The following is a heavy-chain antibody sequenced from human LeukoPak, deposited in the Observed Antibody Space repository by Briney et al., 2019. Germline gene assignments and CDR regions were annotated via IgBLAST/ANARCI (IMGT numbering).Heavy chain of an antibody. CDR3: ARANSGSYQTNFDY. Sequence: ASVKVSCKASGYTFTSYGISWVRQAPGQGLEWMGWMNPNSGNTGYAQKFQGRVTITRNTSISTAYMELSSLRSEDTAVYYCARANSGSYQTNFDYWGQGTLVTVSS. CDR2: MNPNSGNT. CDR1: GYTFTSYG. D-gene: IGHD1-26*01. J-gene: IGHJ4*02. V-gene: IGHV1-8*03.